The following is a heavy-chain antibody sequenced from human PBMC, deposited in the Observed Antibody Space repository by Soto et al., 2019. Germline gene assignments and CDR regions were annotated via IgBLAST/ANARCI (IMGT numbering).Heavy chain of an antibody. CDR1: GCSISSGGYY. CDR2: IYYSGST. Sequence: SETLSLTCTVSGCSISSGGYYWSWIRQHPGKGLEWIGYIYYSGSTYYNPSLKSRVTISVDTSKNQFSLKLSSVTAADTAVYYCARGGQDSSGYYLPPAEYFQHWGQGTLVTVSS. V-gene: IGHV4-31*03. CDR3: ARGGQDSSGYYLPPAEYFQH. D-gene: IGHD3-22*01. J-gene: IGHJ1*01.